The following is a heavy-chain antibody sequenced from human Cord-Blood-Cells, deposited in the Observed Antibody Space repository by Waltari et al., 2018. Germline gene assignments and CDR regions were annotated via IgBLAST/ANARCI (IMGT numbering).Heavy chain of an antibody. CDR2: IYTSGST. D-gene: IGHD6-13*01. J-gene: IGHJ3*02. CDR3: ARVGSIAAAGDAFDI. CDR1: GGSISSYY. Sequence: QVQLQESGPGLVKPSETLSLTCTVSGGSISSYYWSWIRQPAGKGLEWIGRIYTSGSTNYNPYLKSRVTMSVDTSKNQFSLKLSSVTAADTAVYYCARVGSIAAAGDAFDIWGQGTMVTVSS. V-gene: IGHV4-4*07.